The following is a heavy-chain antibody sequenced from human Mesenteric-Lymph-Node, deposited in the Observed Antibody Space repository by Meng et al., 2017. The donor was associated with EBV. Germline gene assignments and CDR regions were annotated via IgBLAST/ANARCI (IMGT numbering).Heavy chain of an antibody. CDR2: IYYSGST. V-gene: IGHV4-61*01. J-gene: IGHJ4*02. CDR1: GGSVSSGTYY. CDR3: ATGLYGDYALAN. Sequence: QVQLHASGPGLGKPSETLSITCTCSGGSVSSGTYYWSWIRQPPGKGLEWIGYIYYSGSTNYNPSLKSRVTISVDTSKNQFSLKLSSVTAADTAVYYCATGLYGDYALANWGQGTLVTVSS. D-gene: IGHD4-17*01.